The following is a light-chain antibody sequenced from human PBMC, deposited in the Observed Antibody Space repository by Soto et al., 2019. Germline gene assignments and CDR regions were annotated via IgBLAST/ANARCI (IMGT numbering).Light chain of an antibody. J-gene: IGKJ4*01. V-gene: IGKV1-5*03. CDR3: QQYNNWPPLT. CDR2: KAS. Sequence: DIQMTQSPSTLSGSVGDRVTITCRASQTISSWLAWYQQKPGKAPKLLIYKASTLKSGVPSRFSGSGSGTEFTLTISTLQSEDFAVYYCQQYNNWPPLTFGGGTKV. CDR1: QTISSW.